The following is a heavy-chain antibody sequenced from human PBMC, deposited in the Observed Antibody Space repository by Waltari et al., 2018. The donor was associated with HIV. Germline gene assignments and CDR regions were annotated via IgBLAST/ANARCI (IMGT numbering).Heavy chain of an antibody. CDR2: INSGNGNS. Sequence: QVLLVQSGPEVKKPGASVTISCQASGYNFTSYTVHWVRQAPGRGLEWLGWINSGNGNSRYSPGVQDRLTMTGDISATTSYLVLSGLTSDDTALYFCARSGIVRGRNYELLVFWGQGT. J-gene: IGHJ4*01. CDR1: GYNFTSYT. D-gene: IGHD3-16*01. V-gene: IGHV1-3*01. CDR3: ARSGIVRGRNYELLVF.